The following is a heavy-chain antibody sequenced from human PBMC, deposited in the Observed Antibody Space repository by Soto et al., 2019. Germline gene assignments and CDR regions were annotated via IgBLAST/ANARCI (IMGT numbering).Heavy chain of an antibody. Sequence: SETLSLTCTVSGGSISSGDYYWSWIRQPPGKGLEWIGYIYYSGSTNYNPSLKSRVTISVDTSKNQFSLKLSSVTAADTAVYYCAREVLRGANWFEPWGQGTLVTVSS. CDR1: GGSISSGDYY. CDR3: AREVLRGANWFEP. V-gene: IGHV4-61*08. CDR2: IYYSGST. J-gene: IGHJ5*02. D-gene: IGHD3-10*01.